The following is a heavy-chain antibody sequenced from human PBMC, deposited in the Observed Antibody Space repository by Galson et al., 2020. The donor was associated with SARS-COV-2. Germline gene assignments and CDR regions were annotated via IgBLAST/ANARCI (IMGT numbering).Heavy chain of an antibody. Sequence: SETLSLTCTVSGGSISSSTYYWGWIRQPPGKGLEWIGSIYYSGSTYYNPSLKRRVTISVDTSKNQFSLKLSSVTAADTAVYYCARLLDHLLEWYLHNWFDPWGQGTLVTVSS. J-gene: IGHJ5*02. V-gene: IGHV4-39*01. CDR2: IYYSGST. CDR1: GGSISSSTYY. D-gene: IGHD3-3*01. CDR3: ARLLDHLLEWYLHNWFDP.